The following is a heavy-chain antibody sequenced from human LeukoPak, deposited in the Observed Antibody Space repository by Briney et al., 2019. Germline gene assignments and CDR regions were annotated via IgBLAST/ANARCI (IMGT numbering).Heavy chain of an antibody. CDR2: IKNKNTGETT. V-gene: IGHV3-15*01. CDR3: AKALVGARGHYFDY. CDR1: GFTFSDAW. Sequence: GGSLRLSCAASGFTFSDAWMSWVRQAPGKGLEWVGRIKNKNTGETTDYAAPVKGRFTISRDDSKNTLYLQMNSLRAEDTAVYYCAKALVGARGHYFDYWGQGTLVTVSS. J-gene: IGHJ4*02. D-gene: IGHD1-26*01.